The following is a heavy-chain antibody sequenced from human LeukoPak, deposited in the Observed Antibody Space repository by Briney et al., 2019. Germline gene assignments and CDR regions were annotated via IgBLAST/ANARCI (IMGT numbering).Heavy chain of an antibody. CDR1: GGSISSGSHY. Sequence: SETLSLTCTVSGGSISSGSHYWSWIRQPAGKGLEWIGRIYTSGSTNYNPSLKSRVTISIDTSKNQFSLKLTSVTAADTAVYYCARVFDSGSQAYFYYMDAWGKGTTVTISS. CDR3: ARVFDSGSQAYFYYMDA. J-gene: IGHJ6*03. V-gene: IGHV4-61*02. CDR2: IYTSGST. D-gene: IGHD3-10*01.